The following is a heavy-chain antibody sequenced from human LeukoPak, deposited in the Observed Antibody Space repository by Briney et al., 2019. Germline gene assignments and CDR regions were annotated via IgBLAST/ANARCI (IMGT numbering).Heavy chain of an antibody. V-gene: IGHV3-23*01. CDR1: GFTFSSYA. Sequence: GGSLRLSCAASGFTFSSYAMSWVRQAPGKGLEWVSGIDSGDGTYYADSVKGRFTISRDNSKNALYLQMNSLRAEDTAVYYCAKVWAIAAAPTNFDYWGQGTLVTVSS. D-gene: IGHD6-13*01. CDR2: IDSGDGT. J-gene: IGHJ4*02. CDR3: AKVWAIAAAPTNFDY.